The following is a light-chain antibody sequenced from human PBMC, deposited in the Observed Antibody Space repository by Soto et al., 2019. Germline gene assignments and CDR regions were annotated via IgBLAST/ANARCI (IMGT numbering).Light chain of an antibody. CDR2: DAS. CDR1: QSISSW. CDR3: QQSKSYPYT. Sequence: DIQMTQSPSTLSASVGDRVTITCRASQSISSWLAWYQQNPGKAPKLLIYDASSLESGVPSRFSGSGSGTEFTLTTSSLQPDDFATYYCQQSKSYPYTFGQGTKLEIK. J-gene: IGKJ2*01. V-gene: IGKV1-5*01.